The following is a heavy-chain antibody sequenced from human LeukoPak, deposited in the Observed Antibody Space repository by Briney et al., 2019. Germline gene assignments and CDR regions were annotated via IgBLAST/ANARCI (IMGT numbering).Heavy chain of an antibody. D-gene: IGHD3-22*01. V-gene: IGHV1-69*04. CDR1: GGTFSSYA. Sequence: SVKVSCKASGGTFSSYAISWVRQAPGQGLEWMGRIIPILGIANYAQKFQGRVTITADKSTGTAYMELSSLRSEDTAVYYCARGLIHSSGYYDYWGQGTLVTVSS. CDR2: IIPILGIA. CDR3: ARGLIHSSGYYDY. J-gene: IGHJ4*02.